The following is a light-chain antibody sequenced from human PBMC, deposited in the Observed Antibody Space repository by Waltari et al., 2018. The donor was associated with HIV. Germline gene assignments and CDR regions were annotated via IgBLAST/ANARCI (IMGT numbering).Light chain of an antibody. CDR3: QQYNNWPPWT. J-gene: IGKJ1*01. Sequence: EIVMTQSPATLSVSPGGSATLSCRATPIIARNLAWYQQKPGQAPRLLSYGATTRATGIPARFSGSGSWTEFTLTISNLQSEDFAVYYCQQYNNWPPWTFGQGTKVEI. CDR1: PIIARN. V-gene: IGKV3-15*01. CDR2: GAT.